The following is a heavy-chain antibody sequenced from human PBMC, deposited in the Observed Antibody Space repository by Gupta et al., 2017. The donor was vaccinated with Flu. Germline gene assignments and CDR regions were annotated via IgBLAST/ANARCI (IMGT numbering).Heavy chain of an antibody. J-gene: IGHJ6*02. CDR2: IIPIFGTA. CDR3: ARSEDIVVVVAATRLTNYYYYGMDV. Sequence: QVQLVQSGAEVKKPGSSVKVSCKASGGTFSSYAISWVRQAPGQGLEWMGGIIPIFGTANYAQKFQGRVTITADESTSTAYMELSSLRSEGTAVYYCARSEDIVVVVAATRLTNYYYYGMDVWGQGTTVTVSS. D-gene: IGHD2-15*01. V-gene: IGHV1-69*01. CDR1: GGTFSSYA.